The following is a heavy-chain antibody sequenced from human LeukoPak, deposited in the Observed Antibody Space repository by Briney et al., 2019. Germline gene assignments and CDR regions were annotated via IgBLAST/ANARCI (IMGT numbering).Heavy chain of an antibody. CDR1: GFNVSNNY. J-gene: IGHJ6*03. D-gene: IGHD3-10*01. CDR2: IYSGSNT. V-gene: IGHV3-66*02. Sequence: GGSLRLSCAASGFNVSNNYMNWVRQAPGKGLEWVSVIYSGSNTYYTDSVKGRFTVSRDNSKNTMYLQMNSLRAEDTAVYYCVKGPDYYGSGSYLWYMDVWGKGTTVIISS. CDR3: VKGPDYYGSGSYLWYMDV.